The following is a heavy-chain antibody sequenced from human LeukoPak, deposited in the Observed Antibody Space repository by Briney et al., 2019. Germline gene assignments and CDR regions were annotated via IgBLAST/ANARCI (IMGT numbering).Heavy chain of an antibody. CDR1: GGSINSSSSY. V-gene: IGHV4-39*07. D-gene: IGHD4-17*01. CDR3: ARDPTVTTLYYYYGMDV. CDR2: IYYSGST. Sequence: SETLSLTCTVSGGSINSSSSYWAWIHQPPGKGLEWIGSIYYSGSTYYNPSLKSRVTISVDTSKNQFSLKLSSVTAADTAVYYCARDPTVTTLYYYYGMDVWGQGTTVTVSS. J-gene: IGHJ6*02.